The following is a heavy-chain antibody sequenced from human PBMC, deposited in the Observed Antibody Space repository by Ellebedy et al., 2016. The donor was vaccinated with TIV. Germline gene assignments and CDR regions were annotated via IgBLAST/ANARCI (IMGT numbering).Heavy chain of an antibody. CDR2: IWYDGSNK. D-gene: IGHD5-18*01. Sequence: GESLKISCTTSGFTFGSYGMHWVRQAPGKGLEWVAVIWYDGSNKDYADSVKGRFTISRDNSKNTLFLQMNNLRVEDTAVYYCARINVDTAMEDYWGQGTLVTVSS. CDR3: ARINVDTAMEDY. V-gene: IGHV3-33*01. J-gene: IGHJ4*02. CDR1: GFTFGSYG.